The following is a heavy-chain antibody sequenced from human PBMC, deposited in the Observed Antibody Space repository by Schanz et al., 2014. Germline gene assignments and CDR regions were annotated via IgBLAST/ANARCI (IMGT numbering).Heavy chain of an antibody. J-gene: IGHJ4*02. D-gene: IGHD4-17*01. CDR3: ARELRLDY. Sequence: QVLLVQSGAEVKQPGASVKVSCKASGYTFTAYFIHWVRQAPGQGLEWMGRINPNTGGTNFAQKFQGRVTMTRDTSISTAYMELSSLRSDDTAVYYCARELRLDYWGQGTQVTVSS. V-gene: IGHV1-2*06. CDR2: INPNTGGT. CDR1: GYTFTAYF.